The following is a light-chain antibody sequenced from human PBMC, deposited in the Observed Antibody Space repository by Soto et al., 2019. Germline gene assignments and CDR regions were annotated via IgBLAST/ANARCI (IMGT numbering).Light chain of an antibody. CDR2: GNS. CDR1: SSNIGAGYD. V-gene: IGLV1-40*01. J-gene: IGLJ2*01. Sequence: QSVLTQPPSVSGAPGQRVTISCTGSSSNIGAGYDVYWYQQLPGTAPKLLIYGNSNRPSGVPDRFSGSKSGTSASLPITGLLAEDDADYYCQSYDGSLSGVVFGGGTKLTVL. CDR3: QSYDGSLSGVV.